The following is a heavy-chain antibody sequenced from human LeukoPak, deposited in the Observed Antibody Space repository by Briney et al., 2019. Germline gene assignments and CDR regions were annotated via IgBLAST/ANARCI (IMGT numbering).Heavy chain of an antibody. CDR2: ISRSGTTI. CDR3: ARWRSGSKRFDY. CDR1: GFTFSDYY. D-gene: IGHD3-10*01. J-gene: IGHJ4*02. Sequence: GGPLRLSCAASGFTFSDYYMSWIRQAPGKGLEWVSYISRSGTTIYYADSVKGRFTISRDNAKNSLYLQMNSLRAEDTAVYYCARWRSGSKRFDYWGQGTLVTVSS. V-gene: IGHV3-11*01.